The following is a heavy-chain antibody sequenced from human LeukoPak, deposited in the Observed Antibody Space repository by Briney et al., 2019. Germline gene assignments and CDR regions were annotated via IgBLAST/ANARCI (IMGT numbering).Heavy chain of an antibody. CDR3: ARDPYCSSTSCARDDAFDI. D-gene: IGHD2-2*01. CDR1: GFTFSSYW. CDR2: IKQDGSEK. Sequence: GGSLRLSCVASGFTFSSYWMSWVRQAPGKGLEWVANIKQDGSEKYYVDSVKGRFTISRDNAKNSLYLQMNSLRAEDTAMYYCARDPYCSSTSCARDDAFDIWGQGTMVTVSS. J-gene: IGHJ3*02. V-gene: IGHV3-7*01.